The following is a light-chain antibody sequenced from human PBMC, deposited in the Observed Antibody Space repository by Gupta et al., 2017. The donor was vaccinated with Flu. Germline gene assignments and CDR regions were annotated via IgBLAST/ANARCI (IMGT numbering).Light chain of an antibody. V-gene: IGKV3-20*01. Sequence: EFVLTQSPGTLSLSPGERGTLSCRASQSISSNYLNWYQQKPGQAPRLVIYGAFNRAIGIPDRFSGSGSGTDFTLTISRLEPEDFAVYYCQQYGGSPRTFGQGTRVEIK. CDR1: QSISSNY. CDR2: GAF. CDR3: QQYGGSPRT. J-gene: IGKJ1*01.